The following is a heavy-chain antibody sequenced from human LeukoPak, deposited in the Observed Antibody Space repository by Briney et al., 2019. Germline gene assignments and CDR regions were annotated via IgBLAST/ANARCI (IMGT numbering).Heavy chain of an antibody. CDR2: IYTSGST. V-gene: IGHV4-61*02. CDR3: VRGYSYGPKDY. J-gene: IGHJ4*02. Sequence: SETLSLTCTVSGGSISSGSYYWSWIRQPAGKGLEWIGRIYTSGSTNYNPSLKSRVTISVDTSKNQFSLKLSSVTAADTAVYYCVRGYSYGPKDYWGQGTLVTVSS. D-gene: IGHD5-18*01. CDR1: GGSISSGSYY.